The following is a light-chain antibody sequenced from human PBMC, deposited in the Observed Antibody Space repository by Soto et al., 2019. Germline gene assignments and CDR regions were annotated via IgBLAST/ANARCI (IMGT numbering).Light chain of an antibody. Sequence: QSVLTQPPSVSAAPGQKVTISCSGSNSNIENNDVSWYQQLPGTAPKLLIYDNNRRPAGIPDRFSGSKSGTSAPLGITVLHTGDEDDYYCGSGASSLNAKIFGGGTKLTVL. CDR3: GSGASSLNAKI. CDR1: NSNIENND. V-gene: IGLV1-51*01. CDR2: DNN. J-gene: IGLJ2*01.